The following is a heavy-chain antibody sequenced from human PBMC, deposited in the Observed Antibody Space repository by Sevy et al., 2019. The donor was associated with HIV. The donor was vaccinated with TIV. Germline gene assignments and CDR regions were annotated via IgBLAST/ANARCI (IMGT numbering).Heavy chain of an antibody. CDR3: ARGDRYCSSTSCYRYYYYGMDV. D-gene: IGHD2-2*01. CDR1: GGSFSGYY. V-gene: IGHV4-34*01. Sequence: SETLSLTCAVYGGSFSGYYWSWIRQPPGKGLEWIGEINHSGSTNYNPSLKSRVTISVDTSKNQFSLKLSSVTAADTAVYYCARGDRYCSSTSCYRYYYYGMDVWGQGTTVTVSS. J-gene: IGHJ6*02. CDR2: INHSGST.